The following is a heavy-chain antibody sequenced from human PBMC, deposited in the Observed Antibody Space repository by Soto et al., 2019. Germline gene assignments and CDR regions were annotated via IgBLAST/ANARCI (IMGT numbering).Heavy chain of an antibody. Sequence: EVQLVESGGGLVQPGGSLRLSCAASGFSFSTYWMHWVRQAPEKGLVWVSRINSDGSITNYADSVRGRFTISRDNAKNTLYLQMNILSAEDTAVYYCASDPRPYGGNSPIDYWGQGTLVTVSS. V-gene: IGHV3-74*01. CDR1: GFSFSTYW. CDR3: ASDPRPYGGNSPIDY. D-gene: IGHD4-17*01. J-gene: IGHJ4*02. CDR2: INSDGSIT.